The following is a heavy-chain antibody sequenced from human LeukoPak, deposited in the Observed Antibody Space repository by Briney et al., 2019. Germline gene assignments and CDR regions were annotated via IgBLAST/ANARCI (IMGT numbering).Heavy chain of an antibody. CDR2: ISISSIYI. J-gene: IGHJ3*02. Sequence: GGSLRLSCAASGFTFSIYSMNWVRQAPGKGLEWISSISISSIYIYYAPSVKARFTISRDNAKNSLYLQMNSLRAYDTAMYYCARDSQEQLAEVVAFDIWGQGTMVTISS. CDR3: ARDSQEQLAEVVAFDI. V-gene: IGHV3-21*06. CDR1: GFTFSIYS. D-gene: IGHD6-13*01.